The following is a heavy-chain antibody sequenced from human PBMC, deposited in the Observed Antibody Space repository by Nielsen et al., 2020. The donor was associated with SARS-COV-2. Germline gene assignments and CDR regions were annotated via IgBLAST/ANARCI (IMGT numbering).Heavy chain of an antibody. Sequence: SETLSLTCTVSGGSSSPAGYSWSSIRQHPGKGLEWIGYIYYSGSTYYNPSLKSRVTISVDTSKNQFSLKLSSVTAADTAVYDCAREADGGNSDYWGQGTLVTVSS. CDR2: IYYSGST. D-gene: IGHD4-23*01. CDR1: GGSSSPAGYS. V-gene: IGHV4-31*03. CDR3: AREADGGNSDY. J-gene: IGHJ4*02.